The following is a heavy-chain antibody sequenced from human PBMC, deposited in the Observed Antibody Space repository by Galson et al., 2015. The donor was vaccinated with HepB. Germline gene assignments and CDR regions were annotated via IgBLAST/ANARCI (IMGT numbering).Heavy chain of an antibody. D-gene: IGHD3-16*02. CDR2: ISSNGGST. CDR1: GFTFSSYA. J-gene: IGHJ3*02. V-gene: IGHV3-64D*06. Sequence: SLRLSCAASGFTFSSYAMNWVRQAPGKGLEYVSAISSNGGSTYYADSVKGRFTISRDNSKNTLYLQMSSLRAEDTAVYYCVKDRVITFGGVIAGGAFDIWCQGTMVTVSS. CDR3: VKDRVITFGGVIAGGAFDI.